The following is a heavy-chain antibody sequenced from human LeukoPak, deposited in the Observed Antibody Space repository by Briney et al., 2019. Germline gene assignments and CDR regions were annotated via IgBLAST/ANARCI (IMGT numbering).Heavy chain of an antibody. Sequence: ASVKVSCKASGYTFTSYGISWVRQAPGQELEWMGWISAYNGNTNYAQKLQGRVTMTTDTSTSTAYMELRSLRSDDTAVYYCARARRDGYNSDAFDIWGQGTMVTVSS. J-gene: IGHJ3*02. V-gene: IGHV1-18*01. D-gene: IGHD5-24*01. CDR2: ISAYNGNT. CDR1: GYTFTSYG. CDR3: ARARRDGYNSDAFDI.